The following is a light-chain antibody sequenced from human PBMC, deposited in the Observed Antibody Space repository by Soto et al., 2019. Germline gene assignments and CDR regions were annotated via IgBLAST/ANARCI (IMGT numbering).Light chain of an antibody. CDR3: CSYVGSYTSYV. Sequence: QSALTQPRSMSGSPGQSVTISCTGTSSDVGGYNFVSWYQQHPGKAPKFMIYDVTKRPSGVPDRFSGSKSGNTASLTISRLQAEDEADYYCCSYVGSYTSYVFGTGTKVTVL. V-gene: IGLV2-11*01. CDR1: SSDVGGYNF. J-gene: IGLJ1*01. CDR2: DVT.